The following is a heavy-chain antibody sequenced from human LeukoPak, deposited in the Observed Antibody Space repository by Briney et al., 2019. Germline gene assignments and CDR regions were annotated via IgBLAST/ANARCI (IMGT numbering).Heavy chain of an antibody. CDR2: ISGVNT. Sequence: TGGSLRLSCAASGFTFSNYALTWVRQAPGKGLEWVSSISGVNTHYADSVKGRFSISRDNYKNTLYLQMSSLRAEDTAVYYCARDPNGNYVGAFDFQRWGQDTLVTVSS. J-gene: IGHJ1*01. CDR1: GFTFSNYA. V-gene: IGHV3-23*01. D-gene: IGHD4-17*01. CDR3: ARDPNGNYVGAFDFQR.